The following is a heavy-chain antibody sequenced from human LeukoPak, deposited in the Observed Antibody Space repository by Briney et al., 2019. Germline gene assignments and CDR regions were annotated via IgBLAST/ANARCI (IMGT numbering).Heavy chain of an antibody. V-gene: IGHV3-9*01. CDR3: AKDMLPYSSGWCDY. J-gene: IGHJ4*02. CDR2: ISWNSGSI. Sequence: GRSLRLSCAASGFTFYDYAMHWVRQAPGKGLEWVSGISWNSGSIGYADAVKGRFTIYRDNAKNSLYLQMNSLRAEDTALYYCAKDMLPYSSGWCDYWGQGTLVTVSS. D-gene: IGHD6-19*01. CDR1: GFTFYDYA.